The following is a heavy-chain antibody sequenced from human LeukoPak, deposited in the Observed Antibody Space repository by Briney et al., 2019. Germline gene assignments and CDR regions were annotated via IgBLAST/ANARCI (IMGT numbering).Heavy chain of an antibody. CDR1: GYTFTSYY. D-gene: IGHD2-2*01. J-gene: IGHJ5*02. CDR2: INPSGGST. Sequence: ASVKVSCKASGYTFTSYYMHWVRQAPGQGLEWMGIINPSGGSTSYAQKFQGRVTMTRDTSTSTVYMELSCLRSEDTAVYYCARDAFMRGASTSCYSSWGQGTLVTVSS. CDR3: ARDAFMRGASTSCYSS. V-gene: IGHV1-46*01.